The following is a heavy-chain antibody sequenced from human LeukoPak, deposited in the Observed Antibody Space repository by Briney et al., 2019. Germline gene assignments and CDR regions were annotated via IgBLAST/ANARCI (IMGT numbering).Heavy chain of an antibody. Sequence: GGSLRLSCAASGFTFSSYWMSWVRQAPGKGLEWVANIKQDGSEKYYVDSVKGRFTISRDNAKNSLYLQMNSLRAEDTALYYCARALADSRNYYLGFDYWGQGTLVTVSS. V-gene: IGHV3-7*01. CDR1: GFTFSSYW. CDR3: ARALADSRNYYLGFDY. J-gene: IGHJ4*02. CDR2: IKQDGSEK. D-gene: IGHD3-22*01.